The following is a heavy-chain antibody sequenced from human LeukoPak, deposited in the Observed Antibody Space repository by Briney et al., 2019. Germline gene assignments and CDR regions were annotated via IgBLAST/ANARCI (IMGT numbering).Heavy chain of an antibody. V-gene: IGHV4-34*01. CDR3: ARGLLQTSGGYYYYYMDV. J-gene: IGHJ6*03. CDR2: INHSGST. D-gene: IGHD2-15*01. Sequence: SETLSLTCAVYGGSFSGYYWSWIRQPPGKGLEWIGEINHSGSTNYNPSLKSRVTISVDTSKNQFSLKLSSVTAEDTAVYYCARGLLQTSGGYYYYYMDVWGKGTTVTVSS. CDR1: GGSFSGYY.